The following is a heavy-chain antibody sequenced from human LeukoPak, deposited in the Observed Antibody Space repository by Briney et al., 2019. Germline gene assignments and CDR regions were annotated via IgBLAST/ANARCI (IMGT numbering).Heavy chain of an antibody. CDR1: GYTFTSYD. CDR3: ALRAYYYGSGSYYYYCYYMDV. CDR2: MNPNSGNT. D-gene: IGHD3-10*01. J-gene: IGHJ6*03. Sequence: GASVKVSCKASGYTFTSYDINWVRQATGQGLERMGWMNPNSGNTGYAQKFQGRVTMTRNTSISTAYMELSSLRSEDTAVYYCALRAYYYGSGSYYYYCYYMDVWGKGTTVTISS. V-gene: IGHV1-8*01.